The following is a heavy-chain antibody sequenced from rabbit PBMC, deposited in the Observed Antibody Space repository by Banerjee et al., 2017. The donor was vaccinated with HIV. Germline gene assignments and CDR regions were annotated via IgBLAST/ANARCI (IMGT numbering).Heavy chain of an antibody. CDR1: GFSFSSSYY. D-gene: IGHD6-1*01. CDR2: IYASYGST. J-gene: IGHJ4*01. Sequence: QSLEESGGDLVKPGASLTLTCTASGFSFSSSYYMCWVRQAPGKGLEWIACIYASYGSTYYASWAKGRFTISKTSSTTVTLQMTSLTAADTATYFCARDAGYGGYGYAFNLWGQGTLVTV. V-gene: IGHV1S40*01. CDR3: ARDAGYGGYGYAFNL.